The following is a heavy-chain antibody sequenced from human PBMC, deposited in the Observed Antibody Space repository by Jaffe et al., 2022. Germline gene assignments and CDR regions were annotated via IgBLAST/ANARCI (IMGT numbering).Heavy chain of an antibody. J-gene: IGHJ3*02. D-gene: IGHD5-18*01. CDR2: IRYDGSNK. CDR3: AKVDSDQNLQLWSAFDI. Sequence: QVQLVESGGGVVQPGGSLRLSCAASGFTFSSYGMHWVRQAPGKGLEWVAFIRYDGSNKYYADSVKGRFTISRDNSKNTLYLQMNSLRAEDTAVYYCAKVDSDQNLQLWSAFDIWGQGTMVTVSS. V-gene: IGHV3-30*02. CDR1: GFTFSSYG.